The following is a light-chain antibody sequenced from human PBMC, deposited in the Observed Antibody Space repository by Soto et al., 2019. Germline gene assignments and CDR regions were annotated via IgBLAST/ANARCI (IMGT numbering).Light chain of an antibody. CDR2: GAS. CDR3: QQRDKWPIT. J-gene: IGKJ5*01. V-gene: IGKV1-5*01. CDR1: QSVGTW. Sequence: DIQMTQSPSTLSASVGGRVTITCRASQSVGTWVAWYQQKPGKAPKLLIYGASNLESGVPSRFSGSGSGTEFTLTISGLEPEDFSVYYCQQRDKWPITFGQGTRLEIK.